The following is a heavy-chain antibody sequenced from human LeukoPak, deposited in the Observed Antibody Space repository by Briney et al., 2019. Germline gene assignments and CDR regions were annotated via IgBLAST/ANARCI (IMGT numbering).Heavy chain of an antibody. CDR2: IKEDGSQK. CDR3: ARGLTRSDY. J-gene: IGHJ4*02. Sequence: GGSLRLSCAASGFTFSSYWMSWVRQSPGKGLEWVANIKEDGSQKYYVDSVKGRFTISRDNAKNSPYLQVNSLRGEDTAVYYCARGLTRSDYWGQGTLVTVSS. CDR1: GFTFSSYW. V-gene: IGHV3-7*04.